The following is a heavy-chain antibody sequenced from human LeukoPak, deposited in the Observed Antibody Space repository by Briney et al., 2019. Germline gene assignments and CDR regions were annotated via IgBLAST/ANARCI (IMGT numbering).Heavy chain of an antibody. CDR2: IYSGGST. D-gene: IGHD3-10*01. J-gene: IGHJ6*02. Sequence: GGSLRLSCAASGFTVSTNYMSWVRQAPGKGLEWVSVIYSGGSTYYADSVKGRFTISRDNSKNTLYLQMNSLRAEDTAVYYCARVGVRGYYGMDVWGQGTTVTVSS. CDR1: GFTVSTNY. V-gene: IGHV3-66*01. CDR3: ARVGVRGYYGMDV.